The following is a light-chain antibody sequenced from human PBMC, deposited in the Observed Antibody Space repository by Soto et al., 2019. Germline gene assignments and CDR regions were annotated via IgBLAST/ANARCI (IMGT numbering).Light chain of an antibody. Sequence: EIGWTQSPATLSLFPGERATPSCGASQSISSTYLAWSQQRPGLAPRLLTYDVSNRFTGVPDRFIGSGSGTDFTLTSSRLEPEDCAVYYCQQFSTSLTFGGGTKVEIK. CDR3: QQFSTSLT. J-gene: IGKJ4*01. CDR2: DVS. CDR1: QSISSTY. V-gene: IGKV3D-20*01.